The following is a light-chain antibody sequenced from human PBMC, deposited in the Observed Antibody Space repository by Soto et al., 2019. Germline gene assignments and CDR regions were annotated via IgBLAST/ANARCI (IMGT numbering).Light chain of an antibody. J-gene: IGKJ4*01. V-gene: IGKV3-11*01. CDR1: QSVSSY. Sequence: IVLTQSPATLSLSPGERATLSCRASQSVSSYLAWYQQKPGQAPRLLIYDAWKRATGVPARFSRSGSGTDFTLTISSLEPEDFAVYYCQQRSSWLTFGGGTKV. CDR3: QQRSSWLT. CDR2: DAW.